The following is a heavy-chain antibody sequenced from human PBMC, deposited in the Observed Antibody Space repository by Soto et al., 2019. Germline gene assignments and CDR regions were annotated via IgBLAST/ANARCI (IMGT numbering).Heavy chain of an antibody. D-gene: IGHD5-12*01. V-gene: IGHV4-59*12. CDR1: GGSISSYY. Sequence: SETLSLTCTVSGGSISSYYWSWIRQPPGKGLEWIGYIYYSGSTNYNPSLKSRVTISVDTSKNQFSLKLSSVTAADTAVYYCARSSGYRSGIDYWGQGTLVTVSS. CDR2: IYYSGST. J-gene: IGHJ4*02. CDR3: ARSSGYRSGIDY.